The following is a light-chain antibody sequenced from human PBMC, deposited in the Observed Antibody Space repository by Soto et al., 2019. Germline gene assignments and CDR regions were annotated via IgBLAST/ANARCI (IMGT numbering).Light chain of an antibody. CDR1: QSVGTY. CDR2: DAS. CDR3: QQRTNWRALT. Sequence: EIVLTQSPATLSLSPGERATLSCRASQSVGTYLAWYHQKPGQAPRLLIYDASTRATGIPARFSGSGSETDFTLTISSLEPEDSGVYYCQQRTNWRALTFGGGTKVEIK. V-gene: IGKV3-11*01. J-gene: IGKJ4*01.